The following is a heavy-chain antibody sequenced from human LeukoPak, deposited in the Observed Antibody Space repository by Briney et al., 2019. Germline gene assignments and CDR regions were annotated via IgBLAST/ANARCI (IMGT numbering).Heavy chain of an antibody. CDR3: ARGEVVPAAPYYYYYGMDV. J-gene: IGHJ6*02. Sequence: SETLSLTCAVYGGSFSGYYWSLIRQPPGKGLEWIGENNDSGSTNYNPSLKSRVTISVDTSKNQFSLKLSSVTAADTAVYYCARGEVVPAAPYYYYYGMDVWGQGTTVTVSS. CDR1: GGSFSGYY. D-gene: IGHD2-2*01. CDR2: NNDSGST. V-gene: IGHV4-34*01.